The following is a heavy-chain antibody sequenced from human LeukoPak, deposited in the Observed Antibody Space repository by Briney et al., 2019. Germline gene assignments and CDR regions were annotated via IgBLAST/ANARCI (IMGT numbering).Heavy chain of an antibody. CDR1: GGTFSSYA. J-gene: IGHJ4*02. CDR3: ARAHGDYVSGFDY. Sequence: SVKVSCKASGGTFSSYAISWVRQAPGQGLEWMGRIIPILGIANYAQKFQGRVTITADKSTSTAYMELSSLRSEDTAVYYCARAHGDYVSGFDYWGQGTLVTVSS. CDR2: IIPILGIA. V-gene: IGHV1-69*04. D-gene: IGHD4-17*01.